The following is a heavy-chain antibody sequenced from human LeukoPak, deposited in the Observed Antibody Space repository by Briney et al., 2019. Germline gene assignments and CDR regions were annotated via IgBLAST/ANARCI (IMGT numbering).Heavy chain of an antibody. D-gene: IGHD3-10*01. CDR3: ARPYYGSGSYLTLDAFDI. V-gene: IGHV1-69*01. CDR1: GGTFSSYA. Sequence: ASVKVSCKASGGTFSSYAISWVRQAPGQGLEWMGGIIPIFGTANYAQKFQGRVTITADESTSTAYMELSSLRSEDTAGYYCARPYYGSGSYLTLDAFDIWGQGTMVTVSS. CDR2: IIPIFGTA. J-gene: IGHJ3*02.